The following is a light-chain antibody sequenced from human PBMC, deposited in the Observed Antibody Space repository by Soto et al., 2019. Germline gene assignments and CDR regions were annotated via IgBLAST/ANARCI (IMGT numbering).Light chain of an antibody. J-gene: IGLJ2*01. Sequence: QSALTQPASVSGSPGQSITISCTGTSSDVGGYNYVSWYQQHPGKAPKLMIYDVSNRPSGVSNRFSDSKSGNTDSLTISGLQAEDEADYYCRSYTSSSTPYVVFGGGTKLTVL. CDR2: DVS. V-gene: IGLV2-14*01. CDR1: SSDVGGYNY. CDR3: RSYTSSSTPYVV.